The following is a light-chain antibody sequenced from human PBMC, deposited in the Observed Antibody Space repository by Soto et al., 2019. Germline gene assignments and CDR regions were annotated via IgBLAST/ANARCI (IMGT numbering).Light chain of an antibody. CDR2: GDT. CDR3: QSYDSSLSGHVV. Sequence: QSALTQPPSVSGAPGQRVTIYCTGSSSNIGAGYDVHWYQHLPGTGPKLLIYGDTNRPSGVPDRFSGSKSGTSASLAITGLQSEDEADYYCQSYDSSLSGHVVFGGGTKVTVL. V-gene: IGLV1-40*01. CDR1: SSNIGAGYD. J-gene: IGLJ2*01.